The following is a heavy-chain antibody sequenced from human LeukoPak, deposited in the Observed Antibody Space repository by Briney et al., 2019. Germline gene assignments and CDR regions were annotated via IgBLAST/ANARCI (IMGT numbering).Heavy chain of an antibody. CDR1: GGSISSYY. V-gene: IGHV4-4*07. CDR2: IYTSGST. J-gene: IGHJ6*02. CDR3: ARGDSGYDLNYYYYYGMGV. D-gene: IGHD5-12*01. Sequence: SETLSLTCTVSGGSISSYYWSWIRQPAGKGLEWIGRIYTSGSTNYNPSLKSRVTMSVDTSKNQFSLKLSSVTAADTAVYYCARGDSGYDLNYYYYYGMGVWGQGTTVTVSS.